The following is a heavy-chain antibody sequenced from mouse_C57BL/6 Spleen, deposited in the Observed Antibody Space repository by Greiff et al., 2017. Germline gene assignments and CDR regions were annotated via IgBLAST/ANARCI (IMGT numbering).Heavy chain of an antibody. D-gene: IGHD2-5*01. Sequence: QVQLQQPGAELVRPGSSVKLSCKASGYTFTSYWMDWVKQRPGQGLEWIGNIYPSDSETHYNQKFKDKATLTVDKSSSTAYMQLSSLTSEDSAVYYCARGEGYYSKGAWFAYWGQGTLVTVSA. CDR3: ARGEGYYSKGAWFAY. J-gene: IGHJ3*01. CDR2: IYPSDSET. CDR1: GYTFTSYW. V-gene: IGHV1-61*01.